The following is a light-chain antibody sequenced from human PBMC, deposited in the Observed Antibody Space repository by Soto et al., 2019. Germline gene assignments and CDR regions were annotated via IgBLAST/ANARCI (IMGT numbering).Light chain of an antibody. CDR1: SSDLGGYNY. CDR3: CSYAGSYTLV. CDR2: DVN. Sequence: QSVLTQPRSMSGSPGQSVTISCTGTSSDLGGYNYVSWYQQHPGKAPKLMIYDVNKRPSGVPDRFSGSKSGNRASLTISGLQAEDEADYYCCSYAGSYTLVFGTGTKVTVL. J-gene: IGLJ1*01. V-gene: IGLV2-11*01.